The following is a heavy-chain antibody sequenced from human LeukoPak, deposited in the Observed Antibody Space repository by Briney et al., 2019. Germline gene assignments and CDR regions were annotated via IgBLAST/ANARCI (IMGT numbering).Heavy chain of an antibody. Sequence: PSETLSLTCTVSGGSISSGSYYWSWIRQPAGKGLEWIGRIYTSGSTNYNPSLKSRVTISVDTSKNQFSLKLSSVTAADTAVYYCARGVKLNFFGVARGFDYWGQGTLVTVS. D-gene: IGHD3-3*01. J-gene: IGHJ4*02. CDR1: GGSISSGSYY. CDR3: ARGVKLNFFGVARGFDY. CDR2: IYTSGST. V-gene: IGHV4-61*02.